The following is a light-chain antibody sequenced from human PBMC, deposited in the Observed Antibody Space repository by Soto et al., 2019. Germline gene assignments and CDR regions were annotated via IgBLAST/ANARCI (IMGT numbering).Light chain of an antibody. CDR1: QSINSE. CDR2: GAS. CDR3: QQVHNWPLT. Sequence: EIVMTQSPATLSLSPGERAALSCRASQSINSELAWYQQKPGQPPRLLIYGASTRATGVPARFTGSESGSEFTLTISVLQSEDFAVYYCQQVHNWPLTFGQGTRLEI. J-gene: IGKJ2*01. V-gene: IGKV3-15*01.